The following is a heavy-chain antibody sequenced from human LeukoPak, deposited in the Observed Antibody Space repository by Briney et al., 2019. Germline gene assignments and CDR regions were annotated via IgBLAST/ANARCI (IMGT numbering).Heavy chain of an antibody. CDR3: ARDRGNYYDSSGYGIGY. V-gene: IGHV1-8*01. CDR2: MNPNSGNT. Sequence: EASVKVSCKASGFTFTSHDYNWVRQATGQGLEWMGWMNPNSGNTGYAQEFQGRVTITADESTSTAYMELSSLRSEDTAVYYCARDRGNYYDSSGYGIGYWGQGTLVTVSS. CDR1: GFTFTSHD. J-gene: IGHJ4*02. D-gene: IGHD3-22*01.